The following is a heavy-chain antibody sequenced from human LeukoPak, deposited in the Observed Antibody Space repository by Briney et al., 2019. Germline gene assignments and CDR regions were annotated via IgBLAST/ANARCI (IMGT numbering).Heavy chain of an antibody. CDR1: DGSLNSPNYY. CDR3: ARGRIAISGSYAY. Sequence: SETLSLTCIVSDGSLNSPNYYWGWIRQPPGKGLEWIGEINHSGSTNYNPSLKSRVTISVDTSKNQFSLKLSSVTAADTAVYYCARGRIAISGSYAYWGQGTLVTVSS. J-gene: IGHJ4*02. D-gene: IGHD1-26*01. V-gene: IGHV4-39*07. CDR2: INHSGST.